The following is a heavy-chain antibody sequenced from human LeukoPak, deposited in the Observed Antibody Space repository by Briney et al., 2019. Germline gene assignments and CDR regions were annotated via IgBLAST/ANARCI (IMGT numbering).Heavy chain of an antibody. J-gene: IGHJ4*02. CDR2: IRSKADNYAT. CDR1: GFTFSGSP. V-gene: IGHV3-73*01. Sequence: GGSLILSCAASGFTFSGSPILWVRQASGKELEWVGRIRSKADNYATAYAASVQGRCTISRDDSKSTAYLQLNSLKTEDTAVYYCTQSNYWGQGALVTVSS. CDR3: TQSNY.